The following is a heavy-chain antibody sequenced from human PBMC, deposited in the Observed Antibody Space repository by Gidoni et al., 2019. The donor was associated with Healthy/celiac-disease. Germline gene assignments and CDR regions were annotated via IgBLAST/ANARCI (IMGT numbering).Heavy chain of an antibody. D-gene: IGHD2-21*01. Sequence: EVQLVESGGGLVQPGGSLRPSCAPSGFTFSSYSMNWVRQAPGKGLEWVSYISSSSSTIYYADSVKGRFTISRDNAKNSLYLQMNSLRDEDTAVYYCARDSSPVVVARRDFDYWGQGTLVTVSS. J-gene: IGHJ4*02. V-gene: IGHV3-48*02. CDR3: ARDSSPVVVARRDFDY. CDR2: ISSSSSTI. CDR1: GFTFSSYS.